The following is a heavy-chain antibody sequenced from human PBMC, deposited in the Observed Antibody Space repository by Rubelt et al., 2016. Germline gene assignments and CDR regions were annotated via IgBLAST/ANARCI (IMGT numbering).Heavy chain of an antibody. J-gene: IGHJ4*02. D-gene: IGHD2-15*01. Sequence: QVQLQESGPGLVKPSQTLSLTCTVSGVSMSTCGPYWSWIRQHPGKGLEWIGYIYYTGTTYYNPSLKSRVSISVDTSKNQFSLNLSSVTAADTAVYYCANGMTPDYWGQGTLVTVSS. CDR2: IYYTGTT. CDR1: GVSMSTCGPY. V-gene: IGHV4-31*03. CDR3: ANGMTPDY.